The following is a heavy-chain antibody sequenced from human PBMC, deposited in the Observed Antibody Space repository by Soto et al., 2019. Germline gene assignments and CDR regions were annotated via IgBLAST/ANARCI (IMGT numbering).Heavy chain of an antibody. CDR2: ISAYNGNT. CDR1: EYSFGDYY. CDR3: ASRQQLAYYYYYGMDV. Sequence: GASVKVSCKASEYSFGDYYLHWLRQAPGQGLEWMGWISAYNGNTNYAQKLQGRVTMTTDTSTSTAYMELSSLRSEDTAVYYCASRQQLAYYYYYGMDVWGQGTTVTVSS. D-gene: IGHD6-13*01. V-gene: IGHV1-18*04. J-gene: IGHJ6*02.